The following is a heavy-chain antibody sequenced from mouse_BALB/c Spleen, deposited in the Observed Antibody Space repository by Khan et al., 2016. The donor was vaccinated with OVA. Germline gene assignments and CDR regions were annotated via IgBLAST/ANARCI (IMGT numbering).Heavy chain of an antibody. CDR3: ARKTYYGYAMDY. D-gene: IGHD1-1*01. V-gene: IGHV3-2*02. Sequence: EVQLQESGPGLVKPSQSLSLTCTVTGYSITSGYAWNWIRQFPGNKLEWMGYISYSGSTSNNPSHRRRIPITRDTSKNQFFLQLNSVTTEDTATYYCARKTYYGYAMDYWGHGTSVPVSS. CDR2: ISYSGST. J-gene: IGHJ4*01. CDR1: GYSITSGYA.